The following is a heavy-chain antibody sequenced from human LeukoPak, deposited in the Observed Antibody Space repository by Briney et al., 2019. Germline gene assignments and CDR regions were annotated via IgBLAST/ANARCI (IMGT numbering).Heavy chain of an antibody. V-gene: IGHV1-18*01. CDR3: ARGSSGWYVAYYYYMDV. CDR2: ISAYNGNT. CDR1: GYTFISYD. D-gene: IGHD6-19*01. J-gene: IGHJ6*03. Sequence: ASVKVSCKASGYTFISYDISWVRQAPGQGLEWMGWISAYNGNTNYAQNLQGRVTMTTDTSTSTAYMELRSLRSDDTAVYYCARGSSGWYVAYYYYMDVWGKGTTVTVSS.